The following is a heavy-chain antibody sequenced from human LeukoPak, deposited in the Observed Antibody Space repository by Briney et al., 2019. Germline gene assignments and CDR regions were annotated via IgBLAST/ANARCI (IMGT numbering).Heavy chain of an antibody. Sequence: GGSLRLSCAASGFIVNSYAMSWVRQAPGKGLAWVSLIYSDGVTQYADSVKGRFTISRDNSKNTLYLQMNSLRDEDTAVYFCARDRAEGKTWVEFDPWGQGTPVTVSS. CDR1: GFIVNSYA. V-gene: IGHV3-66*02. J-gene: IGHJ5*02. CDR3: ARDRAEGKTWVEFDP. CDR2: IYSDGVT.